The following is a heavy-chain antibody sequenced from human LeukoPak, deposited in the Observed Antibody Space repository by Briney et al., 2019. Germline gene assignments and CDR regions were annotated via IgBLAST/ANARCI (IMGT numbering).Heavy chain of an antibody. V-gene: IGHV1-18*01. D-gene: IGHD4-17*01. J-gene: IGHJ4*02. CDR3: ARGWGDYGDYYFDY. Sequence: ASVKVSCKASGYTFTSYGISWVRQAPGQGLEWMGWISAYNGNTNYAQKLQGRVTMTADTSTSTAYMELRSLRSDDTAVYYCARGWGDYGDYYFDYWGQGTLVTVSS. CDR2: ISAYNGNT. CDR1: GYTFTSYG.